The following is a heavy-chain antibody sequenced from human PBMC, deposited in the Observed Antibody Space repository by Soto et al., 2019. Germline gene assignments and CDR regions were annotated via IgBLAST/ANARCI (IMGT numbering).Heavy chain of an antibody. D-gene: IGHD3-10*02. Sequence: SETLSLTCSLSGGSINSSDHFWGWIRQTPGKGLEWIGSAYYTETTYYNPSLKSPVTISVETSRNTFSLKVNSVTAADTGIYYCARQRVLSTNMFITSSDPWGQGTLVTVSS. V-gene: IGHV4-39*01. J-gene: IGHJ5*02. CDR1: GGSINSSDHF. CDR3: ARQRVLSTNMFITSSDP. CDR2: AYYTETT.